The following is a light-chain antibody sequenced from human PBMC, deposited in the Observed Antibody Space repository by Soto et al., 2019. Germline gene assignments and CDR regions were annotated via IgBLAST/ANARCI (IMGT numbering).Light chain of an antibody. Sequence: QSALTQPASVSGSPGQSITISCTGTSGDIGTYNLVSWYQQHPGRAPKLIIFEGNKRPSGVSNRFSGSKSGNTASVTISGLQAEDEADYYCSSYTSSSTYVVFGGGTKLTVL. CDR2: EGN. CDR3: SSYTSSSTYVV. J-gene: IGLJ2*01. CDR1: SGDIGTYNL. V-gene: IGLV2-14*02.